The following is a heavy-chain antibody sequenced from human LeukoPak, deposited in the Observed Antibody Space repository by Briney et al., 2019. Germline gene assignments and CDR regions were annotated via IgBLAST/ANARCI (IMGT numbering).Heavy chain of an antibody. CDR3: ARDLASSAYSDLVY. CDR2: INPNSGGT. D-gene: IGHD3-22*01. CDR1: GYTFTGYY. V-gene: IGHV1-2*02. Sequence: ASVKVSCKASGYTFTGYYMHWVRQAPGQGLEWMGWINPNSGGTNYAQKFQGRVTMTRDTSISTAYMELSRLRSEDTAVYYCARDLASSAYSDLVYWGQGTLVTVSS. J-gene: IGHJ4*02.